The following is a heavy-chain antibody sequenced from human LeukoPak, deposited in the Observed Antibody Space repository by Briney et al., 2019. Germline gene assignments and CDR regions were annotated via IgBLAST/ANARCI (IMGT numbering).Heavy chain of an antibody. J-gene: IGHJ5*02. D-gene: IGHD5-24*01. CDR3: ARDDGWLQLYL. V-gene: IGHV3-7*05. CDR2: IEQNGGDK. Sequence: GGSLRLSCAASGFTFSHYWMTWVRQAPGKGLEWVANIEQNGGDKYYLDSVKGRFTISRDNAKNSLYLQMNSLRAEDTAVYYCARDDGWLQLYLWGQGTLVTVSS. CDR1: GFTFSHYW.